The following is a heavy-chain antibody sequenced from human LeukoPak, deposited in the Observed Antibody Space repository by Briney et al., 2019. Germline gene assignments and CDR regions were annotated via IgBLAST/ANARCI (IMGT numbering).Heavy chain of an antibody. V-gene: IGHV4-39*01. J-gene: IGHJ6*03. CDR3: ARVHYGSGSLYYYYYYMDV. CDR1: GGSISRSRYY. Sequence: SETLSLTCTVSGGSISRSRYYWGWIRQPPGKGLEWIGSIYYGGSTYYSPSLKSRVTISVDTSKNQFSLKLTSVTAADTAVYYCARVHYGSGSLYYYYYYMDVWGKGTTVTISS. D-gene: IGHD3-10*01. CDR2: IYYGGST.